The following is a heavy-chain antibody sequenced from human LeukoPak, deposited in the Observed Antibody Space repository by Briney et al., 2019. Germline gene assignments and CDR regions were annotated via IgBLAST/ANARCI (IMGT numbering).Heavy chain of an antibody. CDR2: IYPDDSDT. Sequence: GESLKISCKGSGYRFSTYWIAWLRQMPGKGLEYMGVIYPDDSDTIYSPSFQGQVTISVDRSINTAYLQWSSLNVSDTAVYYCARPLTTYFDFWGQGALVTVS. CDR1: GYRFSTYW. J-gene: IGHJ4*02. CDR3: ARPLTTYFDF. D-gene: IGHD4/OR15-4a*01. V-gene: IGHV5-51*01.